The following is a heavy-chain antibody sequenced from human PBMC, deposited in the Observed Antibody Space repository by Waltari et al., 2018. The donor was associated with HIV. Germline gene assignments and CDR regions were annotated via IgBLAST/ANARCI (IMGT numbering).Heavy chain of an antibody. D-gene: IGHD2-2*01. CDR3: ARTSCTSTSCPKSDTFDI. J-gene: IGHJ3*02. V-gene: IGHV4-4*07. CDR1: GGSITRSY. CDR2: IYSSGST. Sequence: QVQLQESGPGLVKSSETLSLTCTVSGGSITRSYLISVRQAHGKGLEWIGRIYSSGSTSYNPSLKCRVTMSVDTSKNQISLNLTSVTAADTAVYSCARTSCTSTSCPKSDTFDIWGRGTMVTVSS.